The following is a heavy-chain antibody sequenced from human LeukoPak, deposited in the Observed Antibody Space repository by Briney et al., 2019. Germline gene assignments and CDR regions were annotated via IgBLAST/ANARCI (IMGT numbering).Heavy chain of an antibody. CDR2: INHSGST. Sequence: SETLSLTCAVYGGSFSGYYWRWLRQPPGKGLEWIGEINHSGSTNYNPSLKSRVTISVDTSKNQFSLKLSSVTAADTAVYYCATARRYYCESSGYYHGTFDYWGQGTLVTVSS. CDR1: GGSFSGYY. J-gene: IGHJ4*02. CDR3: ATARRYYCESSGYYHGTFDY. D-gene: IGHD3-22*01. V-gene: IGHV4-34*01.